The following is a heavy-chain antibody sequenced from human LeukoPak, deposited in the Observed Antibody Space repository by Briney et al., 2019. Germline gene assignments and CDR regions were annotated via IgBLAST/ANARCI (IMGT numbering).Heavy chain of an antibody. CDR1: GFTFDDYA. Sequence: GGSLRLSCAASGFTFDDYAMHWVRQAPGKGLEWVSLISGDGGSTYYADSVKGRFTISRDNSKNCLYLQMNGLRTEDTALYYCAGGGNPYYFDYWGQGTLVTVSS. CDR3: AGGGNPYYFDY. D-gene: IGHD3-10*01. V-gene: IGHV3-43*02. CDR2: ISGDGGST. J-gene: IGHJ4*02.